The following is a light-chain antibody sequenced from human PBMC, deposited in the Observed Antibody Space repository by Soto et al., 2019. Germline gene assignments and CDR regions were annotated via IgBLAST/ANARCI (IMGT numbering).Light chain of an antibody. Sequence: EIVLTQSPGTLSLSPGERATLSCRARQSVNSRYLAWYQQKPGQAPRLLIHGASIRATGIPDRFSGSGSGTDFTLTISRLEPEDFAVFYCQQYGNSPLTFGGGTKVEIK. V-gene: IGKV3-20*01. J-gene: IGKJ4*01. CDR2: GAS. CDR3: QQYGNSPLT. CDR1: QSVNSRY.